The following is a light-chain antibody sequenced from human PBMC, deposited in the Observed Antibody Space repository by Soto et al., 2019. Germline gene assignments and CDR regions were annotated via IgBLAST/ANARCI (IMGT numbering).Light chain of an antibody. Sequence: EIVLTQSPGTLSLSPGERATLSCRASQSFNSIYLAWYQQKPGQAPRLLIYGASSRATGIPDRFSGSGSGTDFTLTISRLEPEDFAVYYCQQYGSSPPTFGKGTKVDIK. CDR2: GAS. V-gene: IGKV3-20*01. CDR3: QQYGSSPPT. CDR1: QSFNSIY. J-gene: IGKJ1*01.